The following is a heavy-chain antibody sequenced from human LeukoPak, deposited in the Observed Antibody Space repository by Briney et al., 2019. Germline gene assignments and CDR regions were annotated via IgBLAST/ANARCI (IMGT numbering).Heavy chain of an antibody. Sequence: SETLSLTCAVYGGSFSGYYWSWIRQPPGKGLEWIGEINHSGSTNYNPSLKSRVTISVDTSKNQLSLKLSSVTAADTAVYYCARRGTRQRATWFDPWGQGTLVTVSS. CDR2: INHSGST. CDR1: GGSFSGYY. J-gene: IGHJ5*02. CDR3: ARRGTRQRATWFDP. V-gene: IGHV4-34*01.